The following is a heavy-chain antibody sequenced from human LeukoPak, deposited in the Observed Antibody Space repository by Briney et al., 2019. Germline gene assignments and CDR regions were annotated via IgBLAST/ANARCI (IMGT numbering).Heavy chain of an antibody. CDR3: ARIGSDYGSGSYYRNP. V-gene: IGHV3-7*01. Sequence: PGGSLRLSCAASGFTFSSYWMSWVRQAPGKGLEWVANIKQDGSEKYYVGSVKGRFTISRDNAKNLLYLQMNSLRAEDTAVYYCARIGSDYGSGSYYRNPWGQGTLVTVSS. D-gene: IGHD3-10*01. CDR2: IKQDGSEK. J-gene: IGHJ5*02. CDR1: GFTFSSYW.